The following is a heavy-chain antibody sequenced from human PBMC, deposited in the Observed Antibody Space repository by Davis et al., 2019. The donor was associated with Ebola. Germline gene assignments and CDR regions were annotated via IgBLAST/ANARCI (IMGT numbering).Heavy chain of an antibody. Sequence: MPSETLSLTCAVSGGFVSSGGYSWSWIRQPPGKGLEWIGYYYYTGSTYYNPSLKSRVTISVDTSQSQFSLKLSSVTAADTAVYYCARLSIFGHSYAMDVWGLGTTVTVSS. CDR2: YYYTGST. CDR3: ARLSIFGHSYAMDV. CDR1: GGFVSSGGYS. V-gene: IGHV4-30-4*07. J-gene: IGHJ6*02. D-gene: IGHD2/OR15-2a*01.